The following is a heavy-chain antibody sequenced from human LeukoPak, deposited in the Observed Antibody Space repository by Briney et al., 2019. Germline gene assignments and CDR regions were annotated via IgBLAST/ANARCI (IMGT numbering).Heavy chain of an antibody. CDR1: GGAVSSGSYY. J-gene: IGHJ6*02. CDR2: IYYSGST. V-gene: IGHV4-61*01. CDR3: AGGGRERLGAAIDHYYYALHV. D-gene: IGHD1-26*01. Sequence: SGTLCLTCTVSGGAVSSGSYYWSWIRQPPGKGLEWVGYIYYSGSTNYNPSLKSRVTISIDTSKHQFSLKLNSLTAADTAVYYCAGGGRERLGAAIDHYYYALHVWGRGTMVTVSS.